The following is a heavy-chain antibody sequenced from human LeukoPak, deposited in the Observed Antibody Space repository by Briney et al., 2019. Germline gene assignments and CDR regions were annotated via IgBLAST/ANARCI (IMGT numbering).Heavy chain of an antibody. V-gene: IGHV4-59*01. D-gene: IGHD3-3*01. CDR3: ARDLGFWSGPDY. J-gene: IGHJ4*02. Sequence: PSETLSLTCTVSGGSISSYYWSWIRQPPGKGLEWIGYIYYSGSTNYNPSLKSRVTISVDTSKNQFSLKLSSVTAADTAVYYCARDLGFWSGPDYWGQGTLVTVSS. CDR1: GGSISSYY. CDR2: IYYSGST.